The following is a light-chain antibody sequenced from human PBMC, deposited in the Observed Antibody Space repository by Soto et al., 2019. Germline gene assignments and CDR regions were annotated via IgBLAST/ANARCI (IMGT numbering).Light chain of an antibody. J-gene: IGKJ1*01. CDR3: QRYHSYGT. V-gene: IGKV1-5*01. Sequence: DFQMTQPPSTLSASVGDRVTITCRASQNIRSRLAWFQQKPGKAPKLLIYDASRLESGVPQRFSGSGSGTEFTLTISSLQTDDFSSYYCQRYHSYGTGGQVTKLDSK. CDR1: QNIRSR. CDR2: DAS.